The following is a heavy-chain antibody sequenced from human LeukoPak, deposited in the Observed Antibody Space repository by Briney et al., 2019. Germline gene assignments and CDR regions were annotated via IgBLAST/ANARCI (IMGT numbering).Heavy chain of an antibody. CDR3: XXXXXEDATQHLDAFDI. CDR1: GFTFSSYS. Sequence: GGSLRLSCAASGFTFSSYSMNWVRQAPGKGLEWVSSISSSSSYIYYADSVKGRFTISRDNAKNSLYLQMNSLRAEDTAVYYXXXXXXEDATQHLDAFDIWGQGTMVTVSS. CDR2: ISSSSSYI. V-gene: IGHV3-21*01. J-gene: IGHJ3*02.